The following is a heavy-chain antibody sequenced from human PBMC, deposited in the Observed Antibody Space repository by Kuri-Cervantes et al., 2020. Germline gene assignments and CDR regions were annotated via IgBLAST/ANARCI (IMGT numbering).Heavy chain of an antibody. V-gene: IGHV3-11*04. CDR3: ARDRGWKKITMIVVEGDSVDY. CDR2: ISSSASTI. J-gene: IGHJ4*02. Sequence: GESLKISCAASGFTFSDYYMSWIRQSPGKGLEWVSYISSSASTIYYADSVKGRFTISRDNAKNSLFLQMNSLRAEDTAIYYCARDRGWKKITMIVVEGDSVDYWGQGTLVTVSS. D-gene: IGHD3-22*01. CDR1: GFTFSDYY.